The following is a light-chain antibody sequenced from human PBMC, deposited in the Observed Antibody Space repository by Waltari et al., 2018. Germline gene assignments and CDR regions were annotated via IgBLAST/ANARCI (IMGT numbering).Light chain of an antibody. CDR1: ESVSTW. CDR3: QQDNTYPWS. V-gene: IGKV1-5*03. Sequence: DVQMTQSPSTLSASVGDSVTITCRASESVSTWLAWYQQKPGKAPKVLIYKASSLESGVPSRFSGSGSGTEFTLTISSLQPDDFATYYCQQDNTYPWSFGQGTKVEIK. CDR2: KAS. J-gene: IGKJ1*01.